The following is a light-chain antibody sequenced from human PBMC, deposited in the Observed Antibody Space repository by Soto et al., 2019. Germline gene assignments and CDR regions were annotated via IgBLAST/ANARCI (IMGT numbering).Light chain of an antibody. J-gene: IGKJ4*01. CDR2: GAS. CDR1: QNVVTN. V-gene: IGKV3-15*01. Sequence: EIVVTQSPAILSVSPGERVTLSCRASQNVVTNLAWYQQRLGQAPRLLIYGASARATGVPARFSGSGSGTEFFLTISSLQSEDFAVYYCQHYNNWLGTFGGGIKVEIK. CDR3: QHYNNWLGT.